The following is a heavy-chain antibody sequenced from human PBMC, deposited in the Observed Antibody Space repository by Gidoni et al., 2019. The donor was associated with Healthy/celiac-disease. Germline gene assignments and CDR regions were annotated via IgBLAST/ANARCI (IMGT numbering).Heavy chain of an antibody. CDR2: FIGSGVST. J-gene: IGHJ4*02. D-gene: IGHD3-3*01. V-gene: IGHV3-23*01. Sequence: EVPLLESGGGVVQPGGSLRLSCEASGFPFSSYAIGWVRQAPGKGLGWVSAFIGSGVSTYYADTVRGRFTISRDNSKNTLYLQMNSLKAADTAVYYCAKVGEGYDFWSGYIDYWGQGTLVTVSS. CDR1: GFPFSSYA. CDR3: AKVGEGYDFWSGYIDY.